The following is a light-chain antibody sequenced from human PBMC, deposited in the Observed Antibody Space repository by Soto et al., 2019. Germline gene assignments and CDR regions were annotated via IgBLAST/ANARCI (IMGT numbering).Light chain of an antibody. J-gene: IGKJ1*01. CDR2: KAS. V-gene: IGKV1-5*03. CDR1: QSISSW. CDR3: QQYKSHRRT. Sequence: DIQMTQSPSTLSASVGDRVTITSRASQSISSWLAWYQQKPGKAPKLLINKASSLESGVPSRFSGSGSGTEFTLTISSLQPDDFATYYCQQYKSHRRTFGQGTKVDIK.